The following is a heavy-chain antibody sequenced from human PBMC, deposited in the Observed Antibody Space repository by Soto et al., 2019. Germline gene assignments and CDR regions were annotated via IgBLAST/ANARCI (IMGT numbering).Heavy chain of an antibody. CDR1: GFTFNDYG. Sequence: EVQLLESGGDLVQPGGSLRLSCAASGFTFNDYGLTWVRQVPGKGLEWVSSLSSRGFSTHYAESVNGRFTISRDNIKNTLYLRMNSLRAEDTAVYYCARERAVYCCNGICLDAFDIWGQGTLVTVSS. CDR3: ARERAVYCCNGICLDAFDI. V-gene: IGHV3-23*01. J-gene: IGHJ3*02. D-gene: IGHD2-8*01. CDR2: LSSRGFST.